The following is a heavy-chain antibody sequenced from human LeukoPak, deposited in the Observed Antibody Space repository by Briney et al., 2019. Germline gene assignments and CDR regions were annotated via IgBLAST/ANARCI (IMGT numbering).Heavy chain of an antibody. CDR2: IYHSGST. D-gene: IGHD6-19*01. V-gene: IGHV4-38-2*02. CDR1: GYSISSGYY. Sequence: KPSETLSLTCTVTGYSISSGYYWGWIRQPPGKGLEWIGSIYHSGSTYYNPSLKSRVTISVDTSKNQFSLKLSSVTAADTAVYYCAREGGGEQWLGPFDYWGQGTLVTVSS. J-gene: IGHJ4*02. CDR3: AREGGGEQWLGPFDY.